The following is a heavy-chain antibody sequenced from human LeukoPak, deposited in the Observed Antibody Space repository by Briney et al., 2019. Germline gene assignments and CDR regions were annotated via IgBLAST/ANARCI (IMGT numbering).Heavy chain of an antibody. D-gene: IGHD1-20*01. Sequence: GASVKVSCKASGGTFSSYAISWVRQAPGQGLEWMGGIIPIFGTANYAQKFQGRVTITADESTSTAYMELSSLRSEDTAVYYCANLYSYNWNHNWFDPWGQGTLVTVS. CDR2: IIPIFGTA. V-gene: IGHV1-69*13. J-gene: IGHJ5*02. CDR1: GGTFSSYA. CDR3: ANLYSYNWNHNWFDP.